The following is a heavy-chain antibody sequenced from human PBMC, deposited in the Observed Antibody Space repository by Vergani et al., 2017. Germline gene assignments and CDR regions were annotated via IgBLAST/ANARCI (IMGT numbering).Heavy chain of an antibody. J-gene: IGHJ5*02. CDR1: GYSITNYW. CDR2: IYAGDSDV. V-gene: IGHV5-51*03. D-gene: IGHD3-3*01. CDR3: AKTHDFSSLYSSYNWFDP. Sequence: EVQLVQSGAEVKKPGESLKISCPGSGYSITNYWIAWVRQRPGKGLEWMGIIYAGDSDVRYSPSFQGQVTMSVDKSLSTAYRQWSSLKASDTATYYCAKTHDFSSLYSSYNWFDPWVQGTQVTVSS.